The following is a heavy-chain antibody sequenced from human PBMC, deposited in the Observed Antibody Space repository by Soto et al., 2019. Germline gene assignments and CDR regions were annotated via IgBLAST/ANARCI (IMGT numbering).Heavy chain of an antibody. CDR1: GGAFSSYD. V-gene: IGHV1-69*06. Sequence: SVKVSCKISGGAFSSYDISWVRQAPGQGLEWMGGIVPLFSTTNYAQKLEGRVTITADTSTNTEYMELSGLRSGDTAAYYWARVGYSFALLNLFFPYCLDFSGPGTTVTVFS. J-gene: IGHJ6*02. CDR3: ARVGYSFALLNLFFPYCLDF. D-gene: IGHD5-12*01. CDR2: IVPLFSTT.